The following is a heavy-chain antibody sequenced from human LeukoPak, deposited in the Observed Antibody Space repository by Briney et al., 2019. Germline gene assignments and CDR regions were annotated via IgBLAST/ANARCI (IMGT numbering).Heavy chain of an antibody. CDR2: IRYDGSNK. Sequence: GGSLRLSCAASGFTFSSYGMHWVRQAPGKGLEWVAFIRYDGSNKYYADSVKGRFTISRDNSKNTLYLQMNNLRAEDTAIYYCAKGRYSSSWAPFDPWGQGTLVTVSS. D-gene: IGHD4-11*01. CDR3: AKGRYSSSWAPFDP. J-gene: IGHJ5*02. V-gene: IGHV3-30*02. CDR1: GFTFSSYG.